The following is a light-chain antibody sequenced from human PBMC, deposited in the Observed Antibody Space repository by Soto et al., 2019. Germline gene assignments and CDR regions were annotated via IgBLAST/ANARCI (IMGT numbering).Light chain of an antibody. J-gene: IGKJ4*01. CDR2: GAS. CDR3: QQYNNWPLT. Sequence: EIVMTQSPATLSVSPGERATLSCRASQSVSTNLAWYQQKPGQAPRLLIYGASTRATGMSARFSSSGSGTEFTLTISSLQSEDFVVYYCQQYNNWPLTSGGGTKVEIK. CDR1: QSVSTN. V-gene: IGKV3-15*01.